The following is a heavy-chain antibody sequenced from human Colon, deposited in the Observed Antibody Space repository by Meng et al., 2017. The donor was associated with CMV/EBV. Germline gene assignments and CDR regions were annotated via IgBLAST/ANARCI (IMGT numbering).Heavy chain of an antibody. CDR1: GFTFSNYW. D-gene: IGHD2/OR15-2a*01. V-gene: IGHV3-7*01. CDR2: IKQNGRET. Sequence: GESLKISCAASGFTFSNYWMTWVRQAPGKGLEWVANIKQNGRETSYADSVKGRFTISRDDAKNSLYLHLNSLRPEDTAVYYCARDPFQAHLLDDFLDAWGQGTLVTVSS. CDR3: ARDPFQAHLLDDFLDA. J-gene: IGHJ5*02.